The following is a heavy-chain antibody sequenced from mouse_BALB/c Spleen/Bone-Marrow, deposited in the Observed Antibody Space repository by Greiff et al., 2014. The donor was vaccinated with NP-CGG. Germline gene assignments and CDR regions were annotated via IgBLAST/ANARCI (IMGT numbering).Heavy chain of an antibody. CDR2: FNPYNADT. J-gene: IGHJ4*01. V-gene: IGHV1-22*01. CDR3: ARDGNYDYYGLDY. Sequence: VQLQQSGPELVKPGASVKISCKTSGYTFTEYTMHWVKQSHGKSLEWIGSFNPYNADTGYNQKFKGKATLTVDKSSSTAYMEFRSLSSEDSAVYYCARDGNYDYYGLDYWGQGASVTVSS. D-gene: IGHD2-1*01. CDR1: GYTFTEYT.